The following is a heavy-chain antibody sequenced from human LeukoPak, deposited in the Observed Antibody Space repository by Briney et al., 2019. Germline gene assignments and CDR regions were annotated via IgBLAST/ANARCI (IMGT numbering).Heavy chain of an antibody. CDR2: INHSGST. Sequence: PSETLSLTCAVYGGSFSGYYWSWIRQPPGKGLEWIGEINHSGSTNYNPSLKGRVTISVDTSKNQFSLKLSSVTAADTAIYYCAREIIWGTYRRLYYFNSWGQGTLVTVSS. V-gene: IGHV4-34*01. CDR3: AREIIWGTYRRLYYFNS. J-gene: IGHJ4*02. CDR1: GGSFSGYY. D-gene: IGHD3-16*02.